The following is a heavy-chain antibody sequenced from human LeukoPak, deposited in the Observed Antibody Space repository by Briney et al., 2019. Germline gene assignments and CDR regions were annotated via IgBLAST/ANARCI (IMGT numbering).Heavy chain of an antibody. J-gene: IGHJ4*02. Sequence: PGGSLRLSCAASGFTFKSHLMHWVRQSPGKGLVWVSRLSTDSTRENYADSVKGRFTVSRDNAKNTLYLQLNSLRVDGTAVYYCARGERRGPLDYWGQGTLVTVSS. V-gene: IGHV3-74*01. CDR1: GFTFKSHL. D-gene: IGHD1-1*01. CDR2: LSTDSTRE. CDR3: ARGERRGPLDY.